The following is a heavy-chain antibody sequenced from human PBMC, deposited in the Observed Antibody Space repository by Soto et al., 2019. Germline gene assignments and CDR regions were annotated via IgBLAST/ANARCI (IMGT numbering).Heavy chain of an antibody. CDR3: AKYCSSDVCFDY. CDR2: ITDSGDST. Sequence: EVHLLESGGVLVQRGGSLRLSCAASGFTFSNYAMSWVRQAPGKGLEWVSGITDSGDSTYYADSVKGRFTISRDNSKNTLFLQMNSLRGEDTAVYYCAKYCSSDVCFDYWGQGTLVTVSS. V-gene: IGHV3-23*01. D-gene: IGHD2-8*01. CDR1: GFTFSNYA. J-gene: IGHJ4*02.